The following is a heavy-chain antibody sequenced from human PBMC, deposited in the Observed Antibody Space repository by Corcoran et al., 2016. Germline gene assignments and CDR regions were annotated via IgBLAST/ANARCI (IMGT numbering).Heavy chain of an antibody. J-gene: IGHJ2*01. D-gene: IGHD3-3*01. CDR2: IYTSGST. CDR3: ARLTYYDFWSGYYRYWYFDL. V-gene: IGHV4-4*07. Sequence: QVQLQESGPGLVKPSETLSLTCTVSGGSISSYYWSWIRQPAGKGLEWIGRIYTSGSTNYNPSLKSRVTMSVDTSKNQFSLKLSSVTAAATAVYYCARLTYYDFWSGYYRYWYFDLWGRGTLVTVSS. CDR1: GGSISSYY.